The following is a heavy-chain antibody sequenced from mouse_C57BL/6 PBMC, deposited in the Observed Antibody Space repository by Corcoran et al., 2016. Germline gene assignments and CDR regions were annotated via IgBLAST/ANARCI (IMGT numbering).Heavy chain of an antibody. D-gene: IGHD1-1*01. Sequence: EAQLQLSGAELVRRGASVKLSCTAAVFNIKDYYVHWVKQRSVQGLEWIGRFDPEDGHTEYATKFQGKATMTADTSSNTAYLQLSSLTSEDTAVYYCTLYGSSRDYWGQGTTLSVSS. CDR3: TLYGSSRDY. V-gene: IGHV14-1*01. CDR1: VFNIKDYY. J-gene: IGHJ2*01. CDR2: FDPEDGHT.